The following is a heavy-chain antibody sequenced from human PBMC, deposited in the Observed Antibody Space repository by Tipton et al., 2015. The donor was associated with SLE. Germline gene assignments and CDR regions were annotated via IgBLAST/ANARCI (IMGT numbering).Heavy chain of an antibody. Sequence: SLRLSCVVSGFTFSRYWMSWVRQAPGKGLVWVARINTDGSSANYADSVKGRFTISRDNAKNTLYLQMNSLRADDMAIYYCGRDLNYVFDVWGQGTMVTVSS. CDR1: GFTFSRYW. CDR2: INTDGSSA. J-gene: IGHJ3*01. V-gene: IGHV3-74*01. CDR3: GRDLNYVFDV. D-gene: IGHD1-7*01.